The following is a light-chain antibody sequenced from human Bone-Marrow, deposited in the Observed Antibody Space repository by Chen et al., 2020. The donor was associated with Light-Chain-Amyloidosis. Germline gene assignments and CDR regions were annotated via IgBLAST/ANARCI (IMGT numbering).Light chain of an antibody. CDR2: RDT. Sequence: SYELTHTPSLSVTPLQTARITCTGDDLPTKYAYWYQQKPGQAPVLVIHRDTERPSGISERFAGSSSGTTATLTISVDQAEDEADYHCQSADSSGTYEVIFGGGTKLTGL. J-gene: IGLJ2*01. CDR1: DLPTKY. V-gene: IGLV3-25*03. CDR3: QSADSSGTYEVI.